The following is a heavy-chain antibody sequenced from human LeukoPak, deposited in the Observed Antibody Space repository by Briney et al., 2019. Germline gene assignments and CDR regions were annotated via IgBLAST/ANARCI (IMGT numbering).Heavy chain of an antibody. Sequence: KPGGSLRLSCAASGFTFSDYYMSWIRQAPGKGLEWVSYISSSGGTKYYADSVKGRFTISRDNAKNSYLQLNSLRAEDTAVYYCARHGHAYGHASPHYWGQGTLVTVSS. V-gene: IGHV3-11*01. J-gene: IGHJ4*02. D-gene: IGHD3-10*01. CDR1: GFTFSDYY. CDR3: ARHGHAYGHASPHY. CDR2: ISSSGGTK.